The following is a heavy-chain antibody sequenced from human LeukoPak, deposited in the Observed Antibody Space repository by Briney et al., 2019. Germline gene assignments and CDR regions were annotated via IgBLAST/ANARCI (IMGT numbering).Heavy chain of an antibody. CDR1: GFTFSNYA. J-gene: IGHJ6*03. Sequence: PGGSLRLSCAASGFTFSNYAVHWVRQAPGKGLEWVAVISYDGSNKFYADSVKGRFTISRDNSKNTLHLQMNSLRAEDTAVYYCARSLATSYYYMDVWGKGTTVTVSS. CDR2: ISYDGSNK. CDR3: ARSLATSYYYMDV. D-gene: IGHD5-12*01. V-gene: IGHV3-30*04.